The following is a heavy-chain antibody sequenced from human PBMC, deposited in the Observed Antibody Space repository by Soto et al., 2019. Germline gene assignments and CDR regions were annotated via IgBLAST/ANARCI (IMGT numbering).Heavy chain of an antibody. CDR3: ARYSGEYYGMDV. CDR1: GGTFSSYA. J-gene: IGHJ6*02. D-gene: IGHD5-12*01. CDR2: IIPIFGTA. Sequence: SVKVSCKASGGTFSSYAISWVRQAPGQGLEWMGGIIPIFGTANYAQKFQGRVTITADKSTSTAYMELSSLRSEDTAVYYCARYSGEYYGMDVWGQGTTVTVSS. V-gene: IGHV1-69*06.